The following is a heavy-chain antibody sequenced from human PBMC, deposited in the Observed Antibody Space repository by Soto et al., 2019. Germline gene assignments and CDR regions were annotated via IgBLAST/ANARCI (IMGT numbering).Heavy chain of an antibody. CDR2: MNPFSGNA. V-gene: IGHV1-8*01. CDR3: TRGQGNP. J-gene: IGHJ5*02. Sequence: QVQLVQSGAEVKKPGASVRVSCKASGYTFTSYDIYWVRQATGQGLEWMGWMNPFSGNAVYTQKFQDRVTMTRDTSIKTAYMEMSGLRSEDTAVYYCTRGQGNPWGQGSLVTVSS. CDR1: GYTFTSYD.